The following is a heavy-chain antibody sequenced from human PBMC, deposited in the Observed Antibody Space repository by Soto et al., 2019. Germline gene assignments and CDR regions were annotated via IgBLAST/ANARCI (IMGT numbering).Heavy chain of an antibody. J-gene: IGHJ6*02. CDR3: TRYVQTDIWRV. V-gene: IGHV3-73*02. CDR2: IKNNANNYAT. D-gene: IGHD1-1*01. Sequence: EVQLVESGGGLVQPGGSLRLSCAASGFTFSGSSIHWVRQAPGKGLEWVGRIKNNANNYATAYAASVTGRFTLSRDDSKNTAYLLMDSLKTDDTAVYYCTRYVQTDIWRVWGQGTTVTVSS. CDR1: GFTFSGSS.